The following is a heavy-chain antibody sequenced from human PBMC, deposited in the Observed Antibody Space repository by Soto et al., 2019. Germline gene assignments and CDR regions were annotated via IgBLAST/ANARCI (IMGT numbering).Heavy chain of an antibody. CDR1: GGPFRGYY. Sequence: SETLSLTCAVYGGPFRGYYWSWIRQPPGKGLEWIGEINHSGSTYYNPSLKSRVTISVDTSKNQFSLKLSSVTAADTAVYYCARHGDSSGWYPGDYYGMDVWGQGTTVTVSS. CDR3: ARHGDSSGWYPGDYYGMDV. CDR2: INHSGST. J-gene: IGHJ6*02. D-gene: IGHD6-19*01. V-gene: IGHV4-34*01.